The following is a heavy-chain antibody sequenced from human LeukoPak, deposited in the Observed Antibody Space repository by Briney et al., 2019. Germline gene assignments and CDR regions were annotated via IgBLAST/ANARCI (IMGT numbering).Heavy chain of an antibody. Sequence: PSETLSLTCTVSGGSISSYYWSWIRQPPGKGLEWIGYIYYSGSTNYNPSLKSRVTISVDTSKNQFSLKLSSVTAADTAVYYCARDRLMAGTPTDWFDPWGRGTLVTVSS. CDR3: ARDRLMAGTPTDWFDP. V-gene: IGHV4-59*01. D-gene: IGHD6-19*01. J-gene: IGHJ5*02. CDR2: IYYSGST. CDR1: GGSISSYY.